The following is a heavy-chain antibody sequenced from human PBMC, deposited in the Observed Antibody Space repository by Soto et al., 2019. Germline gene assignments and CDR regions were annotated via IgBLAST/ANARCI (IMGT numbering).Heavy chain of an antibody. CDR2: IIPIFGTA. J-gene: IGHJ5*02. CDR3: ARSGARLPRVTTWFDP. V-gene: IGHV1-69*13. Sequence: EASVKVSCKASGGTFSSYAISWVRQAPGQGLEWMGGIIPIFGTANYAQKFQGRVTITADESTSTAYMELSSLRSEDTAVYYCARSGARLPRVTTWFDPWGQGTLVTVSS. CDR1: GGTFSSYA. D-gene: IGHD4-17*01.